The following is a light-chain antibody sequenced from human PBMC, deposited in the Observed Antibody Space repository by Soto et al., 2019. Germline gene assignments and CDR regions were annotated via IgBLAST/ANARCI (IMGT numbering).Light chain of an antibody. J-gene: IGLJ2*01. CDR3: FSPPGV. Sequence: QSVLTQPASVSGSPGQSITISCTGTSSDVGFYNLISWYQQHPGKAPKDIIFEVTKRPSGVSDRISGSKSGNTASLTISGLQAEDEADYYCFSPPGVFGGGTELTVL. CDR2: EVT. CDR1: SSDVGFYNL. V-gene: IGLV2-23*02.